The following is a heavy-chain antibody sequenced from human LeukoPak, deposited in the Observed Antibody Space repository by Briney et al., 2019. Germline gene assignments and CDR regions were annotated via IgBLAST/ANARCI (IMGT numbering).Heavy chain of an antibody. V-gene: IGHV3-21*01. CDR2: ISKGSAYI. J-gene: IGHJ6*02. CDR3: AREEDSTAIRSSYGMDV. Sequence: GGSLRLSCAASGFAFSSYSMNWVRQAPGKGLEWVSCISKGSAYIYYADSVKGRFTISRDNAKNSLYLQMSSLRAEDTAVYYCAREEDSTAIRSSYGMDVWGQGTTVTVSS. CDR1: GFAFSSYS. D-gene: IGHD6-6*01.